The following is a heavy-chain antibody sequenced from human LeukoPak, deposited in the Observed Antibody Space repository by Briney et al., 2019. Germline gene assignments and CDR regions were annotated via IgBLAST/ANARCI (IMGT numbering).Heavy chain of an antibody. CDR3: GRLWTEGAFDI. Sequence: ASVKVSCKASGGTFSSYAISWVRQAPGQGLEWMGGIIPIFGTANYAQKFQGRVTITADESTSTAYMELSSLRSEDTAMYYCGRLWTEGAFDIWGQGTMVTVSS. J-gene: IGHJ3*02. D-gene: IGHD3/OR15-3a*01. CDR1: GGTFSSYA. V-gene: IGHV1-69*13. CDR2: IIPIFGTA.